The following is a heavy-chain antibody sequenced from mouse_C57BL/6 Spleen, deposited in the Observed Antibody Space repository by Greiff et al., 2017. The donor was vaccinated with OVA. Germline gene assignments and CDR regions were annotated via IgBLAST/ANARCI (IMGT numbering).Heavy chain of an antibody. CDR1: GFNITDDY. V-gene: IGHV14-4*01. J-gene: IGHJ3*01. D-gene: IGHD2-5*01. Sequence: EVQLVESGAELVRPGASVKLSCTASGFNITDDYMHWVKQRPEQGLEWIGWIDPENGDTEYASKFQGKATITADTSSNTAYLQLSSLTSEDTAVYYCAYSNSWFAYWGQGTLVTVSA. CDR2: IDPENGDT. CDR3: AYSNSWFAY.